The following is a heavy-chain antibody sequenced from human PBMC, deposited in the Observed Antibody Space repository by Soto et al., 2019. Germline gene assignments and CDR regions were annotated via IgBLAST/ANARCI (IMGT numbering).Heavy chain of an antibody. D-gene: IGHD3-3*01. V-gene: IGHV4-59*01. CDR2: IYYSGST. CDR3: ARVGGYTIFGVVTQPTPYYYYGMDV. J-gene: IGHJ6*02. Sequence: QVQLQESGPGLVKPSETLSLTCTVSGGSISSYYWSWIRQPPGKGLEWIGYIYYSGSTNYNPSLKRRVTISVDTSKNQCSLKLSSVTAADTAVYYCARVGGYTIFGVVTQPTPYYYYGMDVWGQGTTVTVSS. CDR1: GGSISSYY.